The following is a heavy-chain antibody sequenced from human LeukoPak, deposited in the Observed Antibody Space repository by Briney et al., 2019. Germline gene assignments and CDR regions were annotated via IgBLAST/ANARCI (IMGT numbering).Heavy chain of an antibody. D-gene: IGHD6-13*01. CDR1: GYSFTSYW. Sequence: GESLKISCKGSGYSFTSYWIGWVRQMPGKGLEWMGIIYPGDSDTRYSPSLQGQVTISADKSISTAYLQWSSLKASDTAMYYCATSGQHIAAAAPFDYWGQGTLVTVSS. J-gene: IGHJ4*02. CDR2: IYPGDSDT. V-gene: IGHV5-51*01. CDR3: ATSGQHIAAAAPFDY.